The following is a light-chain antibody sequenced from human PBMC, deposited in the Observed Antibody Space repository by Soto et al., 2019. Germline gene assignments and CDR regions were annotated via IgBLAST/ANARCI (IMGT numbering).Light chain of an antibody. CDR1: SSNIGTNY. V-gene: IGLV1-47*01. CDR2: RNN. J-gene: IGLJ2*01. Sequence: QSVLTQPPSASGTPGQRVTISCSGSSSNIGTNYVYWYQQLPGTAPKPLIYRNNQRPSGVPDRFSGSKSGTSASLAISGLGSEDEAHYYCATWSGGLIGWLFGGGTKVTVL. CDR3: ATWSGGLIGWL.